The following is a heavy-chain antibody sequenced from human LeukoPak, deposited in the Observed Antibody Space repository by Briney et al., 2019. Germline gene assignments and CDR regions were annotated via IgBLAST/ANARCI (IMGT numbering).Heavy chain of an antibody. D-gene: IGHD3-3*01. J-gene: IGHJ6*02. Sequence: PGGSLRLSCAASGFTFSTYWMHWVRQAPGKGLVWVSRINSDGSSTTYADSVKGRFTVSRDNAKNTLYLQMNSLRAEDTAVYYCARDRVLGSYYYGMDVWGQGTTVTVSS. V-gene: IGHV3-74*01. CDR1: GFTFSTYW. CDR3: ARDRVLGSYYYGMDV. CDR2: INSDGSST.